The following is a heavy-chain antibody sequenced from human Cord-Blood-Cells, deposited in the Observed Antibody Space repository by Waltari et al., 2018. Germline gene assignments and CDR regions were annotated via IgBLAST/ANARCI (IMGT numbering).Heavy chain of an antibody. V-gene: IGHV4-4*07. CDR2: IYTSGST. J-gene: IGHJ4*02. D-gene: IGHD2-15*01. Sequence: QVQLQESGPGLVKPSETLSLTCTVSGGSISSYYWSWIRQPAGQGLEWIGRIYTSGSTNYNPSLKSRVTMSVDTSKNQFSLKLSSVTAADTAVYYCAREAYCSGGSCYSTTYFDYWGQGTLVTVSS. CDR3: AREAYCSGGSCYSTTYFDY. CDR1: GGSISSYY.